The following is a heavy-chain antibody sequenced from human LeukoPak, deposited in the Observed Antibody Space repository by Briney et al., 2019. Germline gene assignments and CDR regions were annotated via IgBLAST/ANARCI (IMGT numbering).Heavy chain of an antibody. CDR3: ARDHRYCSSTSCVRGRLGY. V-gene: IGHV1-18*01. CDR2: ISAYNGNT. CDR1: GYTFTSYG. D-gene: IGHD2-2*01. Sequence: ASVKVSCKASGYTFTSYGISWVRQAPAQGLEWMGWISAYNGNTNYAQKLQGRVTITTDTSTSTAYMELRSLRSDDTAVHYCARDHRYCSSTSCVRGRLGYWGQGTLVTVSS. J-gene: IGHJ4*02.